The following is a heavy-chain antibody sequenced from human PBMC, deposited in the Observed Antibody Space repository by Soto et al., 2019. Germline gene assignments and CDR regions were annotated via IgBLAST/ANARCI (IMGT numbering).Heavy chain of an antibody. D-gene: IGHD1-1*01. V-gene: IGHV1-2*02. CDR1: GYAFSDYY. CDR3: AREPATAKPEGVDF. CDR2: INPNSGGT. J-gene: IGHJ4*02. Sequence: AAVKVSCKASGYAFSDYYIHWVRQAPGQGLEWMGWINPNSGGTKYAPKFQGGVTMTRDTSITTAYMELSRLRSGDTAVYYCAREPATAKPEGVDFWGQGTLVTVSS.